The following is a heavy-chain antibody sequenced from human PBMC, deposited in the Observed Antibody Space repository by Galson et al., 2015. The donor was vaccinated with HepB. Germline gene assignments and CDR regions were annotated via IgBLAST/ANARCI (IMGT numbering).Heavy chain of an antibody. CDR2: ISYDGSNK. D-gene: IGHD6-19*01. Sequence: SLRLSCAASGFTFSSYAMHWVRQAPGKGLEWVAVISYDGSNKYYADSVKGRFTISRDNSKNTLYLQMNSLRAEDTAVYYCARARIAVVFDYWGQGTLVTVSS. CDR1: GFTFSSYA. CDR3: ARARIAVVFDY. V-gene: IGHV3-30*04. J-gene: IGHJ4*02.